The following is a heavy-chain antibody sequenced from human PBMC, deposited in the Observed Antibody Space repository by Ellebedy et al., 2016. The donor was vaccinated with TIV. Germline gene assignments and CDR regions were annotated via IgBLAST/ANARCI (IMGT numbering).Heavy chain of an antibody. D-gene: IGHD4-11*01. CDR1: GSSFSDHY. V-gene: IGHV3-21*01. CDR3: ARSTTSTGRVY. J-gene: IGHJ4*02. Sequence: GESLKISCAASGSSFSDHYMDWVRQAPGKGLEWVSSISRSSSYIYYADSVKGRFTISRDNAKNSLYLQMNSLRAEDTAVYYCARSTTSTGRVYWGPGTLVAVSS. CDR2: ISRSSSYI.